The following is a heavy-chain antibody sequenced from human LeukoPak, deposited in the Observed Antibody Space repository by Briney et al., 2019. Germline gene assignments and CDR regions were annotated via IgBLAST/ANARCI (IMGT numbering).Heavy chain of an antibody. J-gene: IGHJ5*02. CDR3: ARVNGGWYLGDWFDP. V-gene: IGHV1-3*01. Sequence: ASVKVSCKASGYTFTSYAMHWVRQAPGQRLEWMGWINAGNGNTKYSQKFQGRVTITRDTSASTAYMELSSLRSEDTAVYYCARVNGGWYLGDWFDPWGQGTLVTVSS. CDR2: INAGNGNT. D-gene: IGHD6-19*01. CDR1: GYTFTSYA.